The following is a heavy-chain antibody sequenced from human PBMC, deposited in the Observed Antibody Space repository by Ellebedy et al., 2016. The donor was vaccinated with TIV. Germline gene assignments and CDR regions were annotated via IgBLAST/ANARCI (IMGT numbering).Heavy chain of an antibody. CDR3: ARENWTNDY. CDR2: ISSSSSYT. CDR1: GFTFSDYY. J-gene: IGHJ4*02. Sequence: PGGSLRLSCAASGFTFSDYYMSWIRQAPGKGLEWVSYISSSSSYTNYADSVKGRFTMSRDNAKNSLYLQMNSVRAEDTAVYYCARENWTNDYWGQGTLVTVSS. V-gene: IGHV3-11*06. D-gene: IGHD1/OR15-1a*01.